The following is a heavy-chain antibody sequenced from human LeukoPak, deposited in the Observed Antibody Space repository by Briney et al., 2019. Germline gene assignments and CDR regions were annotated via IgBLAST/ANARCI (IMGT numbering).Heavy chain of an antibody. J-gene: IGHJ4*02. Sequence: GGSLRLSCAASGFTFSSYWMHWVRQAPGKGLVWVSRINSDGTTTSYAHSVKGRFTISRDNAKNTLFLQMNSLRAEDTAVYYCAKDRYYDSSGYYYGEVFDYWGQGTLVTVSS. D-gene: IGHD3-22*01. V-gene: IGHV3-74*01. CDR1: GFTFSSYW. CDR3: AKDRYYDSSGYYYGEVFDY. CDR2: INSDGTTT.